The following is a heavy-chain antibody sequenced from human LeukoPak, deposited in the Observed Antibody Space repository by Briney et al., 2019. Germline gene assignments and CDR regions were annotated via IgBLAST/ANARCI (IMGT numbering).Heavy chain of an antibody. CDR3: ARDRGLLDGSSGWYFDY. V-gene: IGHV3-30-3*01. D-gene: IGHD6-19*01. Sequence: PGGPLRLSCAASGFTFSSYAMHWVRQAPGKGLEWVAIILYDGSKEYYADSVKGRFTISRDNSKNTLYLQMNSLRPEDTAVYYCARDRGLLDGSSGWYFDYWGQETLVTVSS. CDR1: GFTFSSYA. CDR2: ILYDGSKE. J-gene: IGHJ4*02.